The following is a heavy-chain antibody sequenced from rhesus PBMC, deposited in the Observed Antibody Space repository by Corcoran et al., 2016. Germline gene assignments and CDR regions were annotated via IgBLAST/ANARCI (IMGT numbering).Heavy chain of an antibody. V-gene: IGHV4-169*02. CDR1: GGSISSSY. CDR3: ARDLTYSSGWYGFDY. J-gene: IGHJ4*01. Sequence: QLQLQESGPGLVKPSETLSVTCAVSGGSISSSYWSWIRQAPGKGLEWIGYIYGSGSSTNYNPSLKSRVTLSVDTSKRQLSLKLSSVTTADTAVYYCARDLTYSSGWYGFDYWGQGVLVTVSS. D-gene: IGHD6-31*01. CDR2: IYGSGSST.